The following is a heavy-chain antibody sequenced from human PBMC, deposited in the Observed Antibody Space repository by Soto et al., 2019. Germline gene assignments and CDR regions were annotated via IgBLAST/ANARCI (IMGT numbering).Heavy chain of an antibody. CDR2: IYYSGST. CDR3: ARHSVYDILTGYLNWFDP. V-gene: IGHV4-39*01. J-gene: IGHJ5*02. Sequence: TLSLTCTVSGGSISSSSYYWGWIRQPPGKGLEWIGSIYYSGSTYYNPSLKSRVTISVDTSKNQFSLKLSSVTAADTAVYYCARHSVYDILTGYLNWFDPWGQGTLVTVSS. CDR1: GGSISSSSYY. D-gene: IGHD3-9*01.